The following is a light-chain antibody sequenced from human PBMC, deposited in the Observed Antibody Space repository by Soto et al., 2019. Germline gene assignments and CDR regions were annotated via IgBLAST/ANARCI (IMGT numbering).Light chain of an antibody. CDR2: GAS. CDR3: QQYGGSGT. V-gene: IGKV3-20*01. Sequence: EIVLTQFPGTLSFSPGERATLSCRASQSVGSSYFAWYQQKRGQAPRLLIYGASTRATGIPDRFSGSGSGTDFTRTISRLEPEDFAVYFCQQYGGSGTFGGGTKVEMK. J-gene: IGKJ4*01. CDR1: QSVGSSY.